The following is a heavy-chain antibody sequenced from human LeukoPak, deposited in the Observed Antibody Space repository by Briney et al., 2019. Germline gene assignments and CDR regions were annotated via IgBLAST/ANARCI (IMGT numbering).Heavy chain of an antibody. J-gene: IGHJ4*02. Sequence: SVTVSCKASGYTFTGYYRHCVRQAPGHARECLGWIKPNSGGTNYAQKFQARVTMTRVTSISTAYMELRRPVTADAAVYYCARDLGYCSSTSCYLGTPYFDYWGQGTLVTVSS. D-gene: IGHD2-2*01. CDR1: GYTFTGYY. V-gene: IGHV1-2*02. CDR2: IKPNSGGT. CDR3: ARDLGYCSSTSCYLGTPYFDY.